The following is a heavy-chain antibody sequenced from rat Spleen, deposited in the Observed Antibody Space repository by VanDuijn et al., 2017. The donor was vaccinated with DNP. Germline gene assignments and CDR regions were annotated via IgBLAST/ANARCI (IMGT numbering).Heavy chain of an antibody. J-gene: IGHJ1*01. Sequence: QVQLKESGPGLVQPSQTLSLTCTVSGFSLINYGVSWVRQPPGKGLEWIGAIWSGGSTAYNSTLESRLSISRDTSKSQVLLKMDSLQTEYTAMYSCARFPPGYYSYREWYFDFWGPGIMVTVSS. D-gene: IGHD1-4*01. CDR3: ARFPPGYYSYREWYFDF. CDR2: IWSGGST. V-gene: IGHV2-16*01. CDR1: GFSLINYG.